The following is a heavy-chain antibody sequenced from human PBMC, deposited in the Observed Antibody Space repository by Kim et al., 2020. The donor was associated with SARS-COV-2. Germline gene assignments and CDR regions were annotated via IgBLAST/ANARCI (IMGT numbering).Heavy chain of an antibody. V-gene: IGHV4-34*01. CDR2: ST. Sequence: STNYNPPLKSRVTISVDTSKNQFSLKLSSVTAADTAVYYCARSGSGSFDYWGQGTLVTVSS. CDR3: ARSGSGSFDY. J-gene: IGHJ4*02. D-gene: IGHD3-10*01.